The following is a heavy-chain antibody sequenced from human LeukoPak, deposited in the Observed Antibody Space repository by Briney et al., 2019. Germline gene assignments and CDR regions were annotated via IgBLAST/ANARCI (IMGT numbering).Heavy chain of an antibody. CDR2: IYYSGST. V-gene: IGHV4-59*12. J-gene: IGHJ3*02. D-gene: IGHD5-12*01. Sequence: KPSETLSLTCTVSGGSISSYYWSWIRQPPGKGLEWIGYIYYSGSTNYNPSLKSRVTISVDTSKNQFSLKLSSVTAADTAVYYCARGVRGYPRGGAFDIWGQGTMVTVSS. CDR3: ARGVRGYPRGGAFDI. CDR1: GGSISSYY.